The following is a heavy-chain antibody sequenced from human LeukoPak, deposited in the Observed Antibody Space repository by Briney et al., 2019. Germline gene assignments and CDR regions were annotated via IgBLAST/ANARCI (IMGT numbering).Heavy chain of an antibody. CDR1: GGTFSNYA. V-gene: IGHV1-69*05. CDR3: ARDGRGSRSSWFDP. Sequence: SVKVSCKASGGTFSNYAISWVRQAPGRGLEWMGGIIPIFGTANYAQKFQGRVFITRDTSINTAYMELSSLGSDDTAVYYCARDGRGSRSSWFDPWGQGTLVIVSS. J-gene: IGHJ5*02. CDR2: IIPIFGTA. D-gene: IGHD3-10*01.